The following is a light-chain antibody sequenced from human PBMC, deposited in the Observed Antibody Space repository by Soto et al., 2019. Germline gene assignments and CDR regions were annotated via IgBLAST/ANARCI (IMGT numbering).Light chain of an antibody. CDR2: AAS. Sequence: DIQMTQSPSSLSASVGDRVTITCRASQSISSYLNWYQQKPGKAPKLLIYAASSLQSGVPSRFSGSGSGTDFTLTISSLQPEDFATYYCQQANSFPLTVGPGTKVDMK. CDR1: QSISSY. CDR3: QQANSFPLT. J-gene: IGKJ3*01. V-gene: IGKV1-39*01.